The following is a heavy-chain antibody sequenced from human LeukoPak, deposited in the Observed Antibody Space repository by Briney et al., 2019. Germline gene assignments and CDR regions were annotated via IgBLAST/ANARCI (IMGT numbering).Heavy chain of an antibody. Sequence: SETLFLTCTVSGGSISSYYWSWIRQPPGKGLEWIGYIYYSGSTNYNPSLKSRVTISVDTSKNQFSLKLSSVTAADTAVYYCARAGVAYGSGSPNSHFDYWGQGTLVTVSS. CDR2: IYYSGST. CDR3: ARAGVAYGSGSPNSHFDY. V-gene: IGHV4-59*08. D-gene: IGHD3-10*01. CDR1: GGSISSYY. J-gene: IGHJ4*02.